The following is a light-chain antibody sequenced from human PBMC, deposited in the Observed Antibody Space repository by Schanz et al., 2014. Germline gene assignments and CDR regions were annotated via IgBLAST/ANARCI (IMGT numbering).Light chain of an antibody. J-gene: IGKJ3*01. CDR3: QQSYSTPFT. Sequence: DIQMTQSPSSLSAAVGDRVTITCRASESIMIYLNWYQQKPGTAPKLLIYSASSLRSGVPSRFSGSVSGTDFTLTISSLQPEDFATYYCQQSYSTPFTFGPGTKVDIK. V-gene: IGKV1-39*01. CDR2: SAS. CDR1: ESIMIY.